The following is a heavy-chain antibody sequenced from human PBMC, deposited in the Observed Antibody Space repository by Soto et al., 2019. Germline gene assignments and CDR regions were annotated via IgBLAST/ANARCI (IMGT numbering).Heavy chain of an antibody. Sequence: GESLQISCKASGYSFTTYWIGWVRQMPGKGLEWMGIIYPGDSDTRYSPSFQGQVTISADTSISTAYLQWSSLKASDTAIYYCVRGYPYAGREGFDPYGQGTLFTISS. J-gene: IGHJ5*02. CDR1: GYSFTTYW. CDR2: IYPGDSDT. CDR3: VRGYPYAGREGFDP. D-gene: IGHD5-18*01. V-gene: IGHV5-51*01.